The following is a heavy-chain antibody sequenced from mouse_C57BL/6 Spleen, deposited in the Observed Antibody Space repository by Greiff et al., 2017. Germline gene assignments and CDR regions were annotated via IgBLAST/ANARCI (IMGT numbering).Heavy chain of an antibody. CDR1: GFTFSDYG. J-gene: IGHJ2*01. V-gene: IGHV5-17*01. D-gene: IGHD4-1*01. CDR2: ISSGSSTI. Sequence: EVKLMESGGGLVKPGGSLKLSCAASGFTFSDYGMHWVRQAPAKGLEWVAYISSGSSTIYYADSVKGRFTISRDNAKYTRFLQMTSLRSEDTAIYYCARRTGTGYFDYWGQGTTLTVSS. CDR3: ARRTGTGYFDY.